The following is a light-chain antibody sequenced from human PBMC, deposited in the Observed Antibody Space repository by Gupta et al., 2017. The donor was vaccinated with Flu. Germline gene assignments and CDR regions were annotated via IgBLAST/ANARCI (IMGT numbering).Light chain of an antibody. V-gene: IGKV1-39*01. CDR2: AAA. J-gene: IGKJ3*01. CDR3: QQRYSTSWT. Sequence: PSSLSASVGDRVTITCRASQSSSSNGKWYQHKTGKAPNLLIVAAADLQSGVPSRGSGSGSGTDGTLTISSLQAEDVATYYCQQRYSTSWTFGPGTKVDI. CDR1: QSSSSN.